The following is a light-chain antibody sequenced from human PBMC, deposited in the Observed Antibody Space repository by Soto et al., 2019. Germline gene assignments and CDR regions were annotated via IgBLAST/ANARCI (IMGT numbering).Light chain of an antibody. CDR2: EVT. CDR1: SGFVGSFSL. J-gene: IGLJ1*01. V-gene: IGLV2-14*02. CDR3: SSYTNINTRACV. Sequence: QSALAQPASVSGSPGQSITISCTGTSGFVGSFSLVSWYQQHPGKAPKVIIYEVTDRPSGVSNRFSGSKSGNTASLTISGLQAEDEAEYYCSSYTNINTRACVFGTGTKLTVL.